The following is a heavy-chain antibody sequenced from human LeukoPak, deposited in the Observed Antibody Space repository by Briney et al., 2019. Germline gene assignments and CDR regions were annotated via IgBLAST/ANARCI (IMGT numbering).Heavy chain of an antibody. V-gene: IGHV1-58*01. CDR1: GFPFTAFA. J-gene: IGHJ6*02. CDR3: AAPSPVTWPDYYGMDV. CDR2: IVVGRGNR. Sequence: GTSVKVSCKAPGFPFTAFAVQWVRQARGQRLEWIGWIVVGRGNRNYAQKLQERVTITRDMSTSTAYMEVSSLRSKNKAVYYCAAPSPVTWPDYYGMDVWGQGTTVTVSS.